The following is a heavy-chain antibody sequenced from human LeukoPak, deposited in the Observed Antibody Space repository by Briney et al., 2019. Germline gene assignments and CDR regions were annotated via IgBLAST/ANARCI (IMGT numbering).Heavy chain of an antibody. CDR2: INPKTGVT. CDR3: ARHMTTANNWFDP. V-gene: IGHV1-2*02. CDR1: GYTFTGYF. D-gene: IGHD1-1*01. J-gene: IGHJ5*02. Sequence: GASVKVSCKASGYTFTGYFMHWVRQAPGQGLERMGWINPKTGVTNYEQKFQGRVIMTRDTSISTAYMEVTRLTSDDTAVYYCARHMTTANNWFDPWGQGTLVTVSS.